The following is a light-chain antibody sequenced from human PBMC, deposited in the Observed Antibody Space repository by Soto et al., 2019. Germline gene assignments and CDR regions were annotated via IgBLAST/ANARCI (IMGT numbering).Light chain of an antibody. CDR2: MVS. Sequence: QSVLTQPASVSGSPGQSITISCTGTSSDVGNYNYVSWYRQYPGRVPKLLIYMVSNRPSGDSNRFSGSKSGNTASLTISGLQADVEADYSCTSPTPATLSVCGTATKLTVL. J-gene: IGLJ1*01. CDR3: TSPTPATLSV. V-gene: IGLV2-14*01. CDR1: SSDVGNYNY.